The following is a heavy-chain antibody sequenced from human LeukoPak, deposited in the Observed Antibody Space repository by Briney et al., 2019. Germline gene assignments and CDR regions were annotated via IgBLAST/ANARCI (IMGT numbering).Heavy chain of an antibody. V-gene: IGHV3-7*03. D-gene: IGHD1-26*01. Sequence: GGSLRLSCAASGFTFSSHWMTWVRQAPGKGLEWVANIKEDGTRKNYVDSVKGRFTISRDNAKNSLYLQMNSLRGDDTAVYYCAKDVGKWESLHFFDYWGQGTLVTVSS. CDR3: AKDVGKWESLHFFDY. CDR2: IKEDGTRK. J-gene: IGHJ4*02. CDR1: GFTFSSHW.